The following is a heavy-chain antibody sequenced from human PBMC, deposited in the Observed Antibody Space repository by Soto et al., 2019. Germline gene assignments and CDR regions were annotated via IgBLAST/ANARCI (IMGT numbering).Heavy chain of an antibody. CDR3: ARHTAVAGLYYFDY. CDR1: GGTFGSYG. V-gene: IGHV1-69*13. J-gene: IGHJ4*02. Sequence: SVKVSCKASGGTFGSYGISWVRQAPGQGLEWMGGIIPIFGTANYAQKFQGRVTITADESTSTAYMELSSLRSEDTAVYYCARHTAVAGLYYFDYWGQGTLVTVSS. CDR2: IIPIFGTA. D-gene: IGHD6-19*01.